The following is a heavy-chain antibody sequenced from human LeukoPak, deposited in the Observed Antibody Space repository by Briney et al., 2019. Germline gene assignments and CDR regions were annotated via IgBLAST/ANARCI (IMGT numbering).Heavy chain of an antibody. CDR3: ARGNRGANYRLDY. D-gene: IGHD4/OR15-4a*01. J-gene: IGHJ4*02. CDR1: GGSFSGYY. V-gene: IGHV4-34*01. Sequence: PSETLSLTCAVYGGSFSGYYWSWIRQPPGKGLEWIGEINHSGSTNYNPSLKSRVTISVDTSKNQFSLKLSSVTAADTAVYHCARGNRGANYRLDYWGQGTLVTVSS. CDR2: INHSGST.